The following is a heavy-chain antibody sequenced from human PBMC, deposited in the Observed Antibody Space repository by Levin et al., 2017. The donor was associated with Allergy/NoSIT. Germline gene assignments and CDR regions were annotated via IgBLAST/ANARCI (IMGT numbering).Heavy chain of an antibody. CDR2: ISGSGGST. CDR3: AKWGYDNDYGDYRGLS. CDR1: GFTFSSYA. J-gene: IGHJ5*02. V-gene: IGHV3-23*01. D-gene: IGHD4-17*01. Sequence: PGGSLRLSCAASGFTFSSYAMSWVRQAPGKGLEWVSAISGSGGSTYYADSVKGRFTISRDNSKNTLYLQMNSLRAEDTAVYYCAKWGYDNDYGDYRGLSWGQGTLVTVSS.